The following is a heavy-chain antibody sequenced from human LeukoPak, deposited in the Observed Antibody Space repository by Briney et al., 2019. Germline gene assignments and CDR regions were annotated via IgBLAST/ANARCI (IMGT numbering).Heavy chain of an antibody. Sequence: ASVKVSCKASGGTFSSYAISWVRQAPGQGLEWMGWISAYNGNTNYAQKLQGRVTMTTDTSTSTAYMELRSLRSDDTAVYYCARDRSQGYFDWLLSNTNAFDIWGQGTMVTVPS. V-gene: IGHV1-18*01. CDR1: GGTFSSYA. J-gene: IGHJ3*02. CDR2: ISAYNGNT. D-gene: IGHD3-9*01. CDR3: ARDRSQGYFDWLLSNTNAFDI.